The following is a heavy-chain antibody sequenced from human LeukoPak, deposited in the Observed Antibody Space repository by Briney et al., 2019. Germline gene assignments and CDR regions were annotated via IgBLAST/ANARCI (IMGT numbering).Heavy chain of an antibody. Sequence: GGSLRLSCAASGFTFSSYWMHWVRQAPGKGLVWVSRINSDGSTTSYADSVKGRFTISRDNAKNTLYLQMNSLRAEDMAEYYCARNQGSDLDYWGQGTLVTVSS. CDR3: ARNQGSDLDY. D-gene: IGHD1-14*01. CDR2: INSDGSTT. V-gene: IGHV3-74*01. J-gene: IGHJ4*02. CDR1: GFTFSSYW.